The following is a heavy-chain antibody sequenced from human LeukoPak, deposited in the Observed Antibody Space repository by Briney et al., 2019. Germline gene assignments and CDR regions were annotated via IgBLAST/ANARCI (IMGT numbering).Heavy chain of an antibody. J-gene: IGHJ5*02. CDR1: GFTFSSYA. D-gene: IGHD6-13*01. Sequence: PGGSLRLSCAASGFTFSSYAMHWVRQAPGKGLEWVAVISYDGSNKYYADSVKGRFTISRDNSKNTLYLQMNSLRAEDTAVYYCASSGSPNWFDPWGPGTLVTVSS. V-gene: IGHV3-30*01. CDR3: ASSGSPNWFDP. CDR2: ISYDGSNK.